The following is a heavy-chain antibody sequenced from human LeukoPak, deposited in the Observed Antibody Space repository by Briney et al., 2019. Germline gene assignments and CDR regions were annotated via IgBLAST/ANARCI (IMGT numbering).Heavy chain of an antibody. Sequence: GGSLRLSCAASGFTFTGNSRHWVRQGPGKGLVWVARIHRDGGMTRYADSVEGRFTISRDNAKNTLYLQMNSLRAEDTAIYYCVRETGTIGYYMDVWGKGTTVTVSS. J-gene: IGHJ6*03. D-gene: IGHD2-15*01. CDR1: GFTFTGNS. V-gene: IGHV3-74*01. CDR2: IHRDGGMT. CDR3: VRETGTIGYYMDV.